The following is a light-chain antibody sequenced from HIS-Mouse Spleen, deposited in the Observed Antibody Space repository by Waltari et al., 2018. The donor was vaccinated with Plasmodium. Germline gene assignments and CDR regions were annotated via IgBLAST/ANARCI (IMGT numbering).Light chain of an antibody. CDR1: ALQKKY. J-gene: IGLJ3*02. CDR2: EDS. CDR3: YSTDSSGNHRV. Sequence: SYELTQPPSVSVSPVQTARITCSGDALQKKYAYWYQQKSGQAPVLVIYEDSKRPSGIPERFSGSSSGTMATLTSSGAQVEDEADYYCYSTDSSGNHRVFGGGTKLTVL. V-gene: IGLV3-10*01.